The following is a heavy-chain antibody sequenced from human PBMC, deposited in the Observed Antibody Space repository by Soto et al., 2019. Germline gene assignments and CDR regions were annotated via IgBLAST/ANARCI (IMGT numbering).Heavy chain of an antibody. V-gene: IGHV4-39*01. CDR2: INYSVKT. J-gene: IGHJ5*02. CDR3: ASLYCSSSICYPNWFDP. CDR1: GGSGSSDTDY. Sequence: SETLSLSCTVSGGSGSSDTDYWGWIRQSPGKGLEWIGSINYSVKTYYNPSLESRVTISVDTSKNQFSLKLTSVTAADTAIYYCASLYCSSSICYPNWFDPWGQGTLVTVSS. D-gene: IGHD2-2*01.